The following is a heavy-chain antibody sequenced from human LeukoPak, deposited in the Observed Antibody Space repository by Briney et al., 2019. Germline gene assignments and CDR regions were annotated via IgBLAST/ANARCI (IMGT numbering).Heavy chain of an antibody. CDR3: ARRREEGSRISASNWFDP. CDR1: GDSISSSH. V-gene: IGHV4-4*09. J-gene: IGHJ5*02. D-gene: IGHD1-26*01. CDR2: SHKSGHT. Sequence: SETLSLTCTVSGDSISSSHWSWIRQPPGEGLEWIGYSHKSGHTNYNPPPQSRVTISRDTSKNQLSLTLNSVTAADTAVYYCARRREEGSRISASNWFDPWGQGTLVTVSS.